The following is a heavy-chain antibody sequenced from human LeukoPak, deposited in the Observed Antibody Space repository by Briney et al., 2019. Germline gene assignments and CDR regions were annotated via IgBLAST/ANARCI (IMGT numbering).Heavy chain of an antibody. Sequence: ASQTLSLTCTVSGGSISSGGYYWSWIRQHPGKGLEWIGYIYYSGSTYYNPSLKSRVTISVDTSKNQLSLKLSSVTAADTAVYYCARTGYSSHRFDYWGQGTLVTVSS. D-gene: IGHD5-18*01. CDR3: ARTGYSSHRFDY. CDR2: IYYSGST. J-gene: IGHJ4*02. V-gene: IGHV4-31*03. CDR1: GGSISSGGYY.